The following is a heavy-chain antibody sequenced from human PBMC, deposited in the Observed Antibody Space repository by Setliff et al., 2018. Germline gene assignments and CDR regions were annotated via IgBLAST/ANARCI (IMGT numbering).Heavy chain of an antibody. CDR3: ARGGLAAAGRKGVFEY. CDR1: GYSFTGYY. V-gene: IGHV1-46*01. D-gene: IGHD6-13*01. CDR2: IHTGSGSA. J-gene: IGHJ4*02. Sequence: ASVKVSCKTSGYSFTGYYMHWVRQAPGQGLEWMGIIHTGSGSASYAQKFQGRVTMTSDTSTSTVYMEVNIVTSDDTAIYYCARGGLAAAGRKGVFEYWGQGTVVTVSS.